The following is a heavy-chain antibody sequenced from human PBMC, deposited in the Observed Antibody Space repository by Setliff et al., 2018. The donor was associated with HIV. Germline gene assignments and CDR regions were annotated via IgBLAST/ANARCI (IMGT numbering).Heavy chain of an antibody. CDR2: IYYSGST. CDR3: ARVGYYDSSFDY. Sequence: SETLSLTCSVSGGSISSRTYYWGWIRQPPGKGPEWIGSIYYSGSTYYNPSLRSRVTMSVDTSKNQFSLKLNSVTAADTAVYYCARVGYYDSSFDYWGQGTLVTVSS. J-gene: IGHJ4*02. CDR1: GGSISSRTYY. D-gene: IGHD3-22*01. V-gene: IGHV4-39*07.